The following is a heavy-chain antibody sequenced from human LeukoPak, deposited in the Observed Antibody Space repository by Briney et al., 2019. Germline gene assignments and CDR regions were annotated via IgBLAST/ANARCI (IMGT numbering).Heavy chain of an antibody. CDR2: TSANNGNT. V-gene: IGHV1-18*01. J-gene: IGHJ4*02. CDR3: ARDHYFGSGSYPGD. D-gene: IGHD3-10*01. Sequence: GASVKVSRKGSGYTFTNYGISWVRQAPGQGLEGMGWTSANNGNTNYAQKLQGRVTMTTDTSTSTAYMELRGLRSDDTAVYYCARDHYFGSGSYPGDWGQGTLVTVSS. CDR1: GYTFTNYG.